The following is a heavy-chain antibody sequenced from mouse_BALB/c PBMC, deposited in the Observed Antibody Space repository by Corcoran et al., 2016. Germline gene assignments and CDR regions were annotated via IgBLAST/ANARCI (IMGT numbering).Heavy chain of an antibody. D-gene: IGHD1-1*01. CDR3: ARGGSRVAY. CDR2: INPYTGEP. J-gene: IGHJ3*01. Sequence: QIQLVLSGPELKKPGETAKISCKASGYTFTNYGRNWLKRAPGKGLKWMGGINPYTGEPTYADDFKGRFAFSLENSASTAYLQINNLKNEDTATYLCARGGSRVAYSGQGSLVTVSA. V-gene: IGHV9-3-1*01. CDR1: GYTFTNYG.